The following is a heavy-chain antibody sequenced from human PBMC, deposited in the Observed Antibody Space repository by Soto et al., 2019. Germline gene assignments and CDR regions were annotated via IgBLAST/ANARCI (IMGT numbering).Heavy chain of an antibody. CDR2: IKSKTDGGTT. CDR3: SPAPISL. D-gene: IGHD2-21*01. Sequence: WGSLRLSCVVSGFTFSNVWMSWVHQAPGKGLEWIGRIKSKTDGGTTNYAAPVKGRFTISRDDSKNTLYLQMNSLKTEDTAVYFCSPAPISLWGQGTLVTVSS. CDR1: GFTFSNVW. V-gene: IGHV3-15*01. J-gene: IGHJ4*02.